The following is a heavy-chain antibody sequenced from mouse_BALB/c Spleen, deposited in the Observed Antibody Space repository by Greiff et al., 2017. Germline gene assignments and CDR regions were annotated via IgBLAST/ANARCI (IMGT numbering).Heavy chain of an antibody. CDR3: AGGDYDEGSAMDY. Sequence: EVQLQQSGPGLVKPSQSLSLTCTVTGYSITSDYAWNWIRQFPGNKLEWMGYISASGSTSYNPSLKSRISITRDTSKNQFFLQLNSVTTEDTATYYCAGGDYDEGSAMDYWGQGTSVTVSS. J-gene: IGHJ4*01. D-gene: IGHD2-4*01. CDR2: ISASGST. V-gene: IGHV3-2*02. CDR1: GYSITSDYA.